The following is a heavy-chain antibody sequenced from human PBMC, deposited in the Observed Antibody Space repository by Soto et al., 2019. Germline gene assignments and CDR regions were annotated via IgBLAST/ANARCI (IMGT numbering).Heavy chain of an antibody. D-gene: IGHD4-17*01. J-gene: IGHJ5*02. Sequence: QVQLVQSGAEVKKPGSSVKVSCKASGGTFSSYTISWVRQAPGQGLEWMGRIIPILGIANYAQKFQGRVTMTADKSTSTAYMELSSLRSEDTAVYYCARDYGDYVAWFDPWGQGTLVTVSS. CDR3: ARDYGDYVAWFDP. V-gene: IGHV1-69*08. CDR2: IIPILGIA. CDR1: GGTFSSYT.